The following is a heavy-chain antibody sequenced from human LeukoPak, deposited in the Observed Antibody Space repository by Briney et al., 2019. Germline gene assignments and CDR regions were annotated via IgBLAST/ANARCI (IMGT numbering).Heavy chain of an antibody. CDR2: INGDGNTT. Sequence: GGSLRLSCAASGFTFSTYWMHWVRQAPGKGLVWVSRINGDGNTTTYEASIKRRFTIAKDNANNTLYLQMNSLRTEDPAVYYRASPEPHYSSGLDGFDIWGQGTMVTVSS. CDR1: GFTFSTYW. D-gene: IGHD6-19*01. J-gene: IGHJ3*02. CDR3: ASPEPHYSSGLDGFDI. V-gene: IGHV3-74*01.